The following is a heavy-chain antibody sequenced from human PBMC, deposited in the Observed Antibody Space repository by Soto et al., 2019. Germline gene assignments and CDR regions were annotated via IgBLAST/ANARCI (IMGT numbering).Heavy chain of an antibody. V-gene: IGHV3-23*01. CDR3: AKINYYDSSGYYYGGHYFDY. Sequence: GSLRLSCAASGFTFSSYAMSWVRQAPGKGLEWVSAISGSGGSTYYADSVKGRFTISRDNSKNTLYLQMNSLRAEDTAVYYCAKINYYDSSGYYYGGHYFDYWGQGTLVTVSS. CDR2: ISGSGGST. J-gene: IGHJ4*02. D-gene: IGHD3-22*01. CDR1: GFTFSSYA.